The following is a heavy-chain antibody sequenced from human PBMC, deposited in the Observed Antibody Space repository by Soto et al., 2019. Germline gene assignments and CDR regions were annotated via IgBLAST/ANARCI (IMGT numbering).Heavy chain of an antibody. J-gene: IGHJ4*02. CDR1: GGSISSGDYY. V-gene: IGHV4-39*02. CDR2: MFYSGSS. CDR3: ARDRYPFDY. D-gene: IGHD1-26*01. Sequence: PSETLSLTCTVSGGSISSGDYYWSWIRQPPGKGLEWIGSMFYSGSSYYNPSLKSRVTISVDTSKNQFSLKLNSVTAADTAVYYCARDRYPFDYWGQGTLVTVSS.